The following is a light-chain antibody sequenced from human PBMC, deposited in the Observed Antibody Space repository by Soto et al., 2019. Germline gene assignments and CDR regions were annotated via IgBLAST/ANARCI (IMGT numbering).Light chain of an antibody. V-gene: IGKV3D-15*01. CDR3: QQYNKWWT. Sequence: RGMHPSPTHLSVSPGERAHLSSSASETVRSNLSWYQQNPGQAPSLLIYAASTRATGIPAMFIGNGSVTEFTLTSSILQSEDFTVYYWQQYNKWWTFGQGTKVDIK. CDR2: AAS. CDR1: ETVRSN. J-gene: IGKJ1*01.